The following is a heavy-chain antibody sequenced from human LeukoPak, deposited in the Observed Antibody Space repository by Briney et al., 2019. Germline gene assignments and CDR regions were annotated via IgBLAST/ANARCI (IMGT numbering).Heavy chain of an antibody. V-gene: IGHV3-30*04. CDR1: GFTFSSYA. J-gene: IGHJ4*02. D-gene: IGHD5-18*01. CDR3: ARDPGYSYGDDYFDY. Sequence: GRSLRLSCAASGFTFSSYAMHWVRQAPGKGLEWVAVISYDGSNKYYADSVKGRFTISRDNSKNTLYLQMNSLRAEDTAVYYCARDPGYSYGDDYFDYWGQGTLVTVSS. CDR2: ISYDGSNK.